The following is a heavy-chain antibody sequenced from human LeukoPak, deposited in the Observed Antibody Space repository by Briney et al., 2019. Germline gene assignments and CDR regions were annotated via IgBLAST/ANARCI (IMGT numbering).Heavy chain of an antibody. CDR3: ARIYRENWFDP. J-gene: IGHJ5*02. CDR2: IYYSGSA. D-gene: IGHD1-26*01. CDR1: GGSISSGGYY. V-gene: IGHV4-31*03. Sequence: PSETLSLTCTVSGGSISSGGYYWRWIRQHPGKGLEWIGYIYYSGSAYYNPSLKSRVTISVDTSKNQFSLKLSSVTAADTAVYYCARIYRENWFDPWGQGTLVTVS.